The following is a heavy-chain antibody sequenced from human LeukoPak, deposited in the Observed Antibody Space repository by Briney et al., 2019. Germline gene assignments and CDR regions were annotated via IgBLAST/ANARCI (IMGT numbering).Heavy chain of an antibody. CDR1: GGSISSYY. CDR3: ARGYYYGSGSYPWFDP. J-gene: IGHJ5*02. CDR2: IYYSGST. Sequence: PSETLSLTCTVSGGSISSYYWSWIRQPPGKGLEWIGYIYYSGSTNYNLSLKSRVTISVDTSKNQFSLKLSSVTAADTAVYYCARGYYYGSGSYPWFDPWGQGTLVTVSS. D-gene: IGHD3-10*01. V-gene: IGHV4-59*08.